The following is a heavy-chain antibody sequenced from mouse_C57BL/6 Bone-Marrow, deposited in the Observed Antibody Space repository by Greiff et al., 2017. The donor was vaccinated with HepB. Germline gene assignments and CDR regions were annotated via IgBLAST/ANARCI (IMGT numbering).Heavy chain of an antibody. CDR3: DYYGSSYGY. Sequence: QVQLQQSGAELARPGASVKLSCKASGYTFTSYGISWVKQGTGQGLEWIGEIYPRSGNTYYNEKFKGKATLTADKSSSTAYMELRSLTSEDSAVYFCDYYGSSYGYWGQGTTLTVSS. V-gene: IGHV1-81*01. J-gene: IGHJ2*01. D-gene: IGHD1-1*01. CDR1: GYTFTSYG. CDR2: IYPRSGNT.